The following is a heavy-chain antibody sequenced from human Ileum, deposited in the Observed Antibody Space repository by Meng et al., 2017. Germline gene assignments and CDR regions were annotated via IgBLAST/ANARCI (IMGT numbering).Heavy chain of an antibody. CDR2: VFYSGST. V-gene: IGHV4-59*02. CDR3: ARSFHESSWGSYRYLFGL. J-gene: IGHJ4*02. CDR1: GDSVVTHY. D-gene: IGHD3-16*02. Sequence: RHGCVTPSQPLPPACPVSGDSVVTHYWSWIRQPPGKRLEWIGYVFYSGSTNYNPSLKSRVAISVDTSKNQVSLKLTSVTAADTAVYYCARSFHESSWGSYRYLFGLWGQGALVTVSS.